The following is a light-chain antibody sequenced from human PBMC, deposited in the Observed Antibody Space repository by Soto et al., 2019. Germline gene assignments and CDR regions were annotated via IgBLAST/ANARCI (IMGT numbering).Light chain of an antibody. Sequence: EIVMTQSPATLSLSPGERASVSCRASRSVNTNLAWYQQKPGQAPRLLIYGASTRATGIPARFSGSGSGTEFTLTISSLQSEDFAVFYCQQYDNGPPYTFGQGTKLEIK. J-gene: IGKJ2*01. CDR1: RSVNTN. CDR2: GAS. V-gene: IGKV3-15*01. CDR3: QQYDNGPPYT.